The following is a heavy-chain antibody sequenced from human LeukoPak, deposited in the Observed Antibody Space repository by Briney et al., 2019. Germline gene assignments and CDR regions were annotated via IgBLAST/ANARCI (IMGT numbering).Heavy chain of an antibody. Sequence: GGSLRLSCAASGFRLSGYWMSWVRQAPGKRPEWVASIYQDGSVELYVDSVKGRFTISRDNAKNALYLQLSSLRAEDTAVYYCARDMRPDHDSGSYSQFDHWGQGTLVTVSS. J-gene: IGHJ4*02. CDR2: IYQDGSVE. V-gene: IGHV3-7*01. D-gene: IGHD3-10*01. CDR3: ARDMRPDHDSGSYSQFDH. CDR1: GFRLSGYW.